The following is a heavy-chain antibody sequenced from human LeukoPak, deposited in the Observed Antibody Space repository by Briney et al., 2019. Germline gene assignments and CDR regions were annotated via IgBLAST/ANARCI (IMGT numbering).Heavy chain of an antibody. Sequence: ASVKASCKASGGTFSSYAISWVRQAPGQGLEWMGGIITIFGTAKYAQKFQGRVTITADESTSTAYMELSSLRSEDTAVYYCAREGGDYYDSSGYYRGLLDYWGQGTLVTVSS. V-gene: IGHV1-69*13. J-gene: IGHJ4*02. CDR2: IITIFGTA. D-gene: IGHD3-22*01. CDR3: AREGGDYYDSSGYYRGLLDY. CDR1: GGTFSSYA.